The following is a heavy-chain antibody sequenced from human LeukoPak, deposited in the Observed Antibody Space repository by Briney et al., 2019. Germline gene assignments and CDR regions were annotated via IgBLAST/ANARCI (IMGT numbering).Heavy chain of an antibody. V-gene: IGHV3-7*01. D-gene: IGHD5-18*01. Sequence: GGSLRLSCAASGFTFSSYWMSWVRQAPGKGLEWVANIKQDGSEKYYVDSVKGRFTISRDNAKNSLYLQMNSLRAEDTAVYYCARDSPSTDTAMVRYGMDVWGQGTTVTVSS. J-gene: IGHJ6*02. CDR3: ARDSPSTDTAMVRYGMDV. CDR2: IKQDGSEK. CDR1: GFTFSSYW.